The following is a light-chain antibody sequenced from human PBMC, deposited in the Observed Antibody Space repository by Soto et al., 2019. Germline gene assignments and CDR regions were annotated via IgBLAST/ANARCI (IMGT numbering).Light chain of an antibody. CDR1: QSVLYSSNNKNY. CDR2: WAS. V-gene: IGKV4-1*01. J-gene: IGKJ2*01. Sequence: DIVMTQSPDSLAVSLGERATINCKSSQSVLYSSNNKNYLAWYQQQPGQPPKLLIYWASTRESGVPDRFSGSGSGTDFTLTISSLQAEHVAVYYCQQYYSAPYTFGQGTMLEI. CDR3: QQYYSAPYT.